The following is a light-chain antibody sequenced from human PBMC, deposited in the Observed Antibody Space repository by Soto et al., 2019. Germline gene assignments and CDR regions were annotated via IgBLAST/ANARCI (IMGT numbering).Light chain of an antibody. J-gene: IGKJ2*01. CDR2: WAS. V-gene: IGKV4-1*01. CDR1: QSILYTSNHKNY. CDR3: QQYYTSPPT. Sequence: DIVMTQSPDSLAVSLGERATINCKSSQSILYTSNHKNYLAWYQLKPGQPPKFLIYWASTRESGVPDRFSGSGSGTDFTLTISSLQDEDVEVYYCQQYYTSPPTFGQGTKVDIK.